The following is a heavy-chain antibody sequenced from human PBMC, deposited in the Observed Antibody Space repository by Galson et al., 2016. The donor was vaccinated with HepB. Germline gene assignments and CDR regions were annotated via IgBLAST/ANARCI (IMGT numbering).Heavy chain of an antibody. CDR3: TTVGIALPNTDH. J-gene: IGHJ4*02. CDR1: GFTVTNAW. Sequence: SLRLSCAASGFTVTNAWMSWVRQAPGKGLEWVGRIRSKTDGGTTDYGAPVKGRITISRADSKNTLYLQINSLKTEDTAVYYCTTVGIALPNTDHWGQGTVVTVSS. V-gene: IGHV3-15*01. CDR2: IRSKTDGGTT. D-gene: IGHD6-13*01.